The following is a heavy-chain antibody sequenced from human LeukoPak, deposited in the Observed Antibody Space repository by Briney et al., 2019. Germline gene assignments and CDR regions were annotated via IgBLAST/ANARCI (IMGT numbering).Heavy chain of an antibody. Sequence: ASVKVSCKASGYTFTSYDINWVRQATGQRLEWMGWMNPNSGNTGYAQKFQGRVTITRNTSISTAYMELSSLRSEDTAVYYCAREGRSHPYYYYMDVWGKGTTVTVSS. J-gene: IGHJ6*03. CDR1: GYTFTSYD. V-gene: IGHV1-8*03. D-gene: IGHD3-3*01. CDR3: AREGRSHPYYYYMDV. CDR2: MNPNSGNT.